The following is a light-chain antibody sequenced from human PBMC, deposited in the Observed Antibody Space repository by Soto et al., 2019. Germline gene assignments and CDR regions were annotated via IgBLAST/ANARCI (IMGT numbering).Light chain of an antibody. Sequence: DIQMTQSPFSVSASVGDRVTITCRASQDISRWLAWYQQKPGKAPKLLIYAASSLQSGVPSRFSGSGSVTDFTLTIDSLQPEDFATYYCQQAASFPLTLGGGTKVEIK. CDR1: QDISRW. CDR2: AAS. V-gene: IGKV1D-12*01. CDR3: QQAASFPLT. J-gene: IGKJ4*01.